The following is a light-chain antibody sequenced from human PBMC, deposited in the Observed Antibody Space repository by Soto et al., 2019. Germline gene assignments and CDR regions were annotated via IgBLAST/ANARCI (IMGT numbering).Light chain of an antibody. CDR1: QSDSSN. J-gene: IGKJ2*01. V-gene: IGKV3-15*01. Sequence: IVVKLSPSALSVSPGERATLSCRASQSDSSNLAWYQQKPRQAPRLLIYDTSTRATGIPARFSGSGSGTDFTLTISSLQSEDFAIYYCQQSTIWLYTLAQGTKVDIK. CDR3: QQSTIWLYT. CDR2: DTS.